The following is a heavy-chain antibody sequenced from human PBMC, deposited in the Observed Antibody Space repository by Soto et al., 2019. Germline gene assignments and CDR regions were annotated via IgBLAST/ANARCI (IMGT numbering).Heavy chain of an antibody. CDR2: IIPIFGTA. V-gene: IGHV1-69*13. D-gene: IGHD3-16*02. J-gene: IGHJ6*02. CDR3: ARRGFHDYVWGSYRYQGGSGYYGRDV. CDR1: GGTFSSYA. Sequence: SVKVSCKASGGTFSSYAISWVRQAPGQGLEWMGGIIPIFGTANYAQKFQGRVTITADESTSTAYMELSSLRSEDTAVYYCARRGFHDYVWGSYRYQGGSGYYGRDVWGQGTTVTVSS.